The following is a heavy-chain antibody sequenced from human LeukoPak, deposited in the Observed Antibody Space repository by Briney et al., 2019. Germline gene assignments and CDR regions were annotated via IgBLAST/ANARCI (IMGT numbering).Heavy chain of an antibody. V-gene: IGHV3-30*02. Sequence: PGGSLRLSCAASGFTFSNYGMHWVRQAPGRGLEWVAFIRYDETIENYADSVKGRFTISRDNSKNTLNLQMNSLRAEDTAVYYCANSRRSGYWYFDLWDRGTLVTVSS. CDR3: ANSRRSGYWYFDL. CDR1: GFTFSNYG. CDR2: IRYDETIE. J-gene: IGHJ2*01. D-gene: IGHD3-22*01.